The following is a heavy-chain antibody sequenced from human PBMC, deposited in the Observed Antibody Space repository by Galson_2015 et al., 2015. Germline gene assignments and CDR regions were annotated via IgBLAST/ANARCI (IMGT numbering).Heavy chain of an antibody. D-gene: IGHD3-10*01. Sequence: SVKVSCKASGGTFSSHAISWVRQAPGQGLEWMGGIIPIFGTANYAQKFQGRVTITADESTSTAYMGLSSLRSEDTAVYYCARDGRRPEDSWYGVWGQGTLVTVSS. V-gene: IGHV1-69*13. CDR2: IIPIFGTA. J-gene: IGHJ4*02. CDR1: GGTFSSHA. CDR3: ARDGRRPEDSWYGV.